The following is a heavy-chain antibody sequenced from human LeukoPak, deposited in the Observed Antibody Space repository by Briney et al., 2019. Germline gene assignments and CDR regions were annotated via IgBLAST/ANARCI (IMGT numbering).Heavy chain of an antibody. CDR2: IQPNSGVT. J-gene: IGHJ6*02. D-gene: IGHD3-10*01. CDR3: ARDQGQSIGWFGYYYYYGMDV. V-gene: IGHV1-2*02. Sequence: ASVKVSCKASGHSFIGYYIHWVRQTPGQGLEWLGWIQPNSGVTNYAQKFQGRVTMTSDTSITTASMELSGLRSDDTAVYYCARDQGQSIGWFGYYYYYGMDVWGQGTTVSVSS. CDR1: GHSFIGYY.